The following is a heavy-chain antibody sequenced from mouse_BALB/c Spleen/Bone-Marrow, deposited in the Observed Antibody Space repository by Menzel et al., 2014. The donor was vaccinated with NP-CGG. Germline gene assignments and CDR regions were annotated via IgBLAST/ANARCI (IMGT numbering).Heavy chain of an antibody. V-gene: IGHV14-3*02. D-gene: IGHD1-1*01. CDR3: VLYYYGSSGFAY. CDR1: GFNIKDTY. Sequence: EVQLQQSGAELVKPGASVKLSCTASGFNIKDTYMHWVKQRPEQGLEWIGRIDPANGNTKYDPKFQGKATITADTSSNTAYLQLSSLTSEDTAVYYCVLYYYGSSGFAYWGQGTLVTVSA. CDR2: IDPANGNT. J-gene: IGHJ3*01.